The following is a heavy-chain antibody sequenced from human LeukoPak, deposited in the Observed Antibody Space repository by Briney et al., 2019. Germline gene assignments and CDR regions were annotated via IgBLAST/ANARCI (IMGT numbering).Heavy chain of an antibody. J-gene: IGHJ4*02. V-gene: IGHV5-10-1*01. D-gene: IGHD6-13*01. CDR3: AISVYSSSWSHLFY. CDR1: GYSFTSYW. Sequence: GESLKISCKGSGYSFTSYWISWVRQMPGKGLEWMGRIDPSDSYTNYSPSFQGHVTISADKSISTAYLQWSSLKASDTAMYYCAISVYSSSWSHLFYWGQGTLVTVSS. CDR2: IDPSDSYT.